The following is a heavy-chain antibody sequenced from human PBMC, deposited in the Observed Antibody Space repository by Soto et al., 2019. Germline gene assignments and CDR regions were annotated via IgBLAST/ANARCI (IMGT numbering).Heavy chain of an antibody. V-gene: IGHV4-30-2*01. CDR1: GGSISSGGYS. CDR3: ARAYCSGGSCYSGNWFDP. J-gene: IGHJ5*02. CDR2: IYHSGST. D-gene: IGHD2-15*01. Sequence: QLQLQESGSGLVKPSQTLSLTYAVSGGSISSGGYSWSWIRQPPGKGLEWIGYIYHSGSTYYNPSLKSRVTISVDRSKNQFSLKLSSVTAADTAVYYCARAYCSGGSCYSGNWFDPWGQGSLVTVSS.